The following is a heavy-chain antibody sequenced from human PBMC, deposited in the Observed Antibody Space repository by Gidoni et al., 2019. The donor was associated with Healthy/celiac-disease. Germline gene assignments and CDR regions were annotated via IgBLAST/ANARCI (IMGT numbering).Heavy chain of an antibody. CDR2: IYYSGST. Sequence: QLQLQESGPGLVKPSETLSLTCTVSGGSVSSSSYYWGWIRQPPGKGLEWIGSIYYSGSTYYNPSLKSRVTISVDTSKNQFSLKLSSVTAADTAVYYCARREYCGGDCYSSDYWGQGTLVTVSS. CDR1: GGSVSSSSYY. D-gene: IGHD2-21*02. CDR3: ARREYCGGDCYSSDY. V-gene: IGHV4-39*01. J-gene: IGHJ4*02.